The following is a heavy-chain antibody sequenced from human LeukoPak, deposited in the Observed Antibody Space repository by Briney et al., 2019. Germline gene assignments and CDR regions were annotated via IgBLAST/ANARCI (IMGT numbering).Heavy chain of an antibody. D-gene: IGHD6-13*01. CDR2: IYYSGST. CDR1: GGSISSYY. CDR3: ARDRSSSSWYPYYFDY. Sequence: KPSETLSLTCTVSGGSISSYYWSWIRQPPGKGLEWIGYIYYSGSTNYNPSLKSRVTMSVDTSKNQFSLKLSSVTAADTAVYYCARDRSSSSWYPYYFDYWGQGTLVTVSS. J-gene: IGHJ4*02. V-gene: IGHV4-59*12.